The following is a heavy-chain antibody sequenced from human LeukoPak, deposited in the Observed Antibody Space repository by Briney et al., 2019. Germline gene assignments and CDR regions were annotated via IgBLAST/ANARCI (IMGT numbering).Heavy chain of an antibody. D-gene: IGHD7-27*01. V-gene: IGHV3-66*01. CDR2: IYSGGST. Sequence: GGSLRLSCAASGFTVSSNYMSWVRQAPGKGLEWVSVIYSGGSTYYADSVKGRFTISRDNSKNTLYLQMNSLRAEDTAVYYCARVLELGAEVLFDYWGQGTLGTVSS. J-gene: IGHJ4*02. CDR3: ARVLELGAEVLFDY. CDR1: GFTVSSNY.